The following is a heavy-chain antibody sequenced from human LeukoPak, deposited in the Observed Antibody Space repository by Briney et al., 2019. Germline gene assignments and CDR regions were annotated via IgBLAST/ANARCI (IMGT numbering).Heavy chain of an antibody. CDR3: ARGVVPAAMLDAFDI. CDR2: IIPIFGTA. Sequence: ASVKVSCKASGGTFISYAISWVRQAPGQGLEWMGGIIPIFGTANYAQKFQGRVTITADESTSTAYMELSSLRSEDTAVYYCARGVVPAAMLDAFDIWGQGTMVTVSS. V-gene: IGHV1-69*13. CDR1: GGTFISYA. J-gene: IGHJ3*02. D-gene: IGHD2-2*01.